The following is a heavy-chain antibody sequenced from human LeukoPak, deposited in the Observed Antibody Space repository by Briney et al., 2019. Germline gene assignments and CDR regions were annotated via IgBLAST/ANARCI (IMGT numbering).Heavy chain of an antibody. J-gene: IGHJ4*02. CDR3: AREPSEPYYFDY. CDR2: ISYDGSNK. Sequence: GGSLRLSCAASGFTFSSYAMHWVRQAPGKGLEWVAVISYDGSNKYYADSVKGRFTISRDISKSTLFLQMNSLRAEDTAVYYCAREPSEPYYFDYWGQGTLVTVSS. D-gene: IGHD1-26*01. CDR1: GFTFSSYA. V-gene: IGHV3-30-3*01.